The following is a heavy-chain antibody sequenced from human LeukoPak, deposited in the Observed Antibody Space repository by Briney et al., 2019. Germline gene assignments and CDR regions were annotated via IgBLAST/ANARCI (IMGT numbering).Heavy chain of an antibody. CDR3: ARERPYDYGDYGLTYYYYGMDV. CDR1: GFTFSSYW. CDR2: IKQDGSEK. J-gene: IGHJ6*02. D-gene: IGHD4-17*01. V-gene: IGHV3-7*01. Sequence: PGGSLRLSCAASGFTFSSYWMSWVRQAPGRGLEWVANIKQDGSEKYYVDSVKGRFTISRDNAKNSLYLQMSSLRAEDTAVYYCARERPYDYGDYGLTYYYYGMDVWGQGTTVTVSS.